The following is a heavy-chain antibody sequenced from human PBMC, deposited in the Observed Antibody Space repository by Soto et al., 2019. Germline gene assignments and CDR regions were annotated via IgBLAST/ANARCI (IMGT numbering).Heavy chain of an antibody. J-gene: IGHJ4*02. CDR3: ASSSSSINFNF. Sequence: LSLTCTVSGGSISSGGYYWSFIRQPPGKGLEWIGYIYYNGRTFYNPSLQSRVTIALDTSKNRFSLTLNSVTAADTAMYYCASSSSSINFNFWGPGTLVTVSS. CDR1: GGSISSGGYY. CDR2: IYYNGRT. D-gene: IGHD6-6*01. V-gene: IGHV4-30-4*01.